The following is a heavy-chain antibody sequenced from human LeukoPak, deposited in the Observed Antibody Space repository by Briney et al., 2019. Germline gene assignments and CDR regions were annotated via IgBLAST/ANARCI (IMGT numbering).Heavy chain of an antibody. V-gene: IGHV1-2*02. D-gene: IGHD3-9*01. CDR2: INPNSGGT. Sequence: ASVKVTCKASGYTFSGYYMHWVRQAPGQGLEWMGWINPNSGGTYYAQKFQGRVTMTRDTSISTAYMELSRLRSDDTAVFYCARVAHNYDLLTGYYPYLDYFDFWGQGTLVTVSS. J-gene: IGHJ4*02. CDR1: GYTFSGYY. CDR3: ARVAHNYDLLTGYYPYLDYFDF.